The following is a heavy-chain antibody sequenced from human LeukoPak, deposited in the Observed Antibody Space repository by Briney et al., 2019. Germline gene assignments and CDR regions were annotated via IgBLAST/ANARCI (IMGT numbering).Heavy chain of an antibody. D-gene: IGHD5-24*01. Sequence: ASVKVSCKASGGTFSSYAISWVRQAPGQGLEWMGRIIPILGIANYAQKFQGRVTITADKTTSTAYMELSSLRSEDTAVYYCAREDGYNWNAFDIWGQGTMVTVSS. CDR1: GGTFSSYA. J-gene: IGHJ3*02. CDR2: IIPILGIA. CDR3: AREDGYNWNAFDI. V-gene: IGHV1-69*04.